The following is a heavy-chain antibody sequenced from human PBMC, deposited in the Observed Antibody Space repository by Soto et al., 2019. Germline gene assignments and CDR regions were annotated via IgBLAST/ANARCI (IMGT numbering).Heavy chain of an antibody. CDR2: IWYDGSNK. J-gene: IGHJ5*02. D-gene: IGHD3-22*01. V-gene: IGHV3-33*08. Sequence: GSLRISCTTSGFTFNTYGMHWVRQAPGKGMEWVAIIWYDGSNKYYADSVKGRFTISRDNSKNTLYLQMNSLRAEDTAVYYCARDSSLSIYYDSSGYYSTWFDPWGQGTLVTVSS. CDR3: ARDSSLSIYYDSSGYYSTWFDP. CDR1: GFTFNTYG.